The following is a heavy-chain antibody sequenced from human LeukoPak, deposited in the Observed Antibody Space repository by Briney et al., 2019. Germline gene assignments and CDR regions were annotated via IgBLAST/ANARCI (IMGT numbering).Heavy chain of an antibody. Sequence: PGGSLRLSCAASGFTFSSYWMHWVRQAPGKGLMWVSRINSDGSSTSYADSVKGRFTISRDNAKNTLYLQMNSLRAEDTAVYYCARSEAMAVDYWGQGTLVTVSS. CDR2: INSDGSST. CDR1: GFTFSSYW. D-gene: IGHD5-18*01. CDR3: ARSEAMAVDY. V-gene: IGHV3-74*01. J-gene: IGHJ4*02.